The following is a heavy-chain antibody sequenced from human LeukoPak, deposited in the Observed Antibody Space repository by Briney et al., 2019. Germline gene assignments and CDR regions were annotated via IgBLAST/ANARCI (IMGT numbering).Heavy chain of an antibody. CDR3: AKDRTNYDILTGYIDY. J-gene: IGHJ4*02. Sequence: GGSLRLSCAASGFTFDDYAMHWVRQAPGKGLEWVSGISWNSGSIGYADSVKGRFTISRDNAKNSLYLQMNSLRAEDTALYYCAKDRTNYDILTGYIDYWGQGTLVTVSS. V-gene: IGHV3-9*01. D-gene: IGHD3-9*01. CDR2: ISWNSGSI. CDR1: GFTFDDYA.